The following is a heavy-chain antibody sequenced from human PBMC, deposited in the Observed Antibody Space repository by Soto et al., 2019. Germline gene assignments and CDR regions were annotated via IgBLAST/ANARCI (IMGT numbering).Heavy chain of an antibody. D-gene: IGHD2-2*01. Sequence: GGSLRLSCAASGFTFSSYWMSWVRQAPGKGLEWVANIKQDGSEKYYVDSVKGRFTISRDNAKNSLYLQMNSLRAEDTAVYYCAREMLGYCSSTSCYVDYWGQGTLVTVSS. CDR1: GFTFSSYW. CDR2: IKQDGSEK. CDR3: AREMLGYCSSTSCYVDY. J-gene: IGHJ4*02. V-gene: IGHV3-7*01.